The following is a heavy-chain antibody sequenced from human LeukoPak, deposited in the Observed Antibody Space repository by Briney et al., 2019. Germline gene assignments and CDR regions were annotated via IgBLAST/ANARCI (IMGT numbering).Heavy chain of an antibody. CDR2: IKSRTDGGST. D-gene: IGHD5-24*01. V-gene: IGHV3-15*01. CDR1: GFTFSSAW. CDR3: ATEFYSNGYNF. J-gene: IGHJ4*02. Sequence: GGSLRLSCAASGFTFSSAWLTWVRQPPGKGLEWVGHIKSRTDGGSTDYSAPVKGRFSVSRDDSKNTVYLRMNSLRTEDSAVYYCATEFYSNGYNFWGQGTPVTVSS.